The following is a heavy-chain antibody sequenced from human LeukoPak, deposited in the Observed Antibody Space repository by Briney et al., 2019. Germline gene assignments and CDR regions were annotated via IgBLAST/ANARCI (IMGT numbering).Heavy chain of an antibody. CDR3: ARIPGIAAAGTDY. Sequence: PGRSLRLSCAASGFTFSSYGMHWVRQAPGKGLEWVAVTSYDGSNKYYADSVKGRFTISRDNSKNTLYLQMNSLRAEDTAVYYCARIPGIAAAGTDYWGQGTLVTVSS. V-gene: IGHV3-30*03. D-gene: IGHD6-13*01. J-gene: IGHJ4*02. CDR2: TSYDGSNK. CDR1: GFTFSSYG.